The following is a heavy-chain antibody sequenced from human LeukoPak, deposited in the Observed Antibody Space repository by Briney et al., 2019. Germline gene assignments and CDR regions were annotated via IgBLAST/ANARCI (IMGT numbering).Heavy chain of an antibody. Sequence: GGALRLSCAASGFTVSSNHMSWVRQAPGKGLDWVSVIYSRCSTEYADSAKRRFTISRDNMKNTLYLKMNSLRAEDTAVYYCARGPAGYNWGQGTLVTFSS. CDR2: IYSRCST. CDR1: GFTVSSNH. CDR3: ARGPAGYN. V-gene: IGHV3-53*01. J-gene: IGHJ4*02. D-gene: IGHD1-1*01.